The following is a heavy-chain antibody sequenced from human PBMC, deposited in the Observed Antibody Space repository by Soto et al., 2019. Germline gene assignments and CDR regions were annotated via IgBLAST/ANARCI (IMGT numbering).Heavy chain of an antibody. CDR1: GFSFSTYD. V-gene: IGHV3-64D*06. CDR3: VKLNDY. Sequence: QPGGSLRLSCSPSGFSFSTYDVHWVRQAPAKGLEFVAGISPNGAATYYADSVKGRSTIYRDNSKNTLYLQMSSLTPDDTAVYYCVKLNDYWGRGTLVTVSS. CDR2: ISPNGAAT. J-gene: IGHJ4*02.